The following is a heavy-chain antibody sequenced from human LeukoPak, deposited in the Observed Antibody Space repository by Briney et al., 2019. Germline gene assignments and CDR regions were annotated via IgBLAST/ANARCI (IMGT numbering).Heavy chain of an antibody. J-gene: IGHJ1*01. CDR1: GGSFSGYY. Sequence: SETLSLTCAVYGGSFSGYYWSWIRQPPGKGLEWIGEINHSGSTNYNPSLKSRVTISVDTSKYQFSLKLSSVTAADTAVYYCARVGDSSGYYYGITEYFQHWGQGTLVTVSS. D-gene: IGHD3-22*01. CDR2: INHSGST. CDR3: ARVGDSSGYYYGITEYFQH. V-gene: IGHV4-34*01.